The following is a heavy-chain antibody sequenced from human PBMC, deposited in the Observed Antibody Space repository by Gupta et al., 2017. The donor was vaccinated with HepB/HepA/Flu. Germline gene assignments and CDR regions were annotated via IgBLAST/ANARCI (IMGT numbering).Heavy chain of an antibody. V-gene: IGHV1-8*01. D-gene: IGHD5-24*01. CDR2: MNPNSGNT. Sequence: QVQLVQSGAEVKMPGASVTVSCKASGYTFSDYDLNWVRQAAGQGLEWLGWMNPNSGNTGYRQKFQDRITMTRDASISTAYMELSGLRSEDTAIYYCARGVTRSPAERWRLRTNNWFDPWGQGTLVTVSS. CDR1: GYTFSDYD. J-gene: IGHJ5*02. CDR3: ARGVTRSPAERWRLRTNNWFDP.